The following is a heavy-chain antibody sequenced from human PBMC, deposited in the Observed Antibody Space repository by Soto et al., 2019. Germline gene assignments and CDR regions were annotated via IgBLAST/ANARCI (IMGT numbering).Heavy chain of an antibody. CDR2: INAGNGNT. V-gene: IGHV1-3*01. D-gene: IGHD1-26*01. J-gene: IGHJ2*01. CDR3: ARVGSLYWYFDL. Sequence: QVQLVQSGAEVKKPGASVKVSCKASGYTFTSYAMHWVRQAPGQRLEWMGWINAGNGNTKYSQKFQGRVTITRDTSASTAYMELSSLRSEDTAVYYCARVGSLYWYFDLWGRGTLVTVSS. CDR1: GYTFTSYA.